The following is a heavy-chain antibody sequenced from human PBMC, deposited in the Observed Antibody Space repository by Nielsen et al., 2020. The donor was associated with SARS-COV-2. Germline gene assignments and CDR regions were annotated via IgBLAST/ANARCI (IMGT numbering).Heavy chain of an antibody. CDR3: ATSRRWGIAARPGSTDY. Sequence: SETLSLTCTVSGGSVSSGSYYWSWIRQPPGKGLEWIGYIYYSGSTYYNPSLKSRVTISVDTSKNQFSLKLSSVTAADTAVYYCATSRRWGIAARPGSTDYWGQGTLVTVSS. D-gene: IGHD6-6*01. CDR2: IYYSGST. CDR1: GGSVSSGSYY. J-gene: IGHJ4*02. V-gene: IGHV4-39*01.